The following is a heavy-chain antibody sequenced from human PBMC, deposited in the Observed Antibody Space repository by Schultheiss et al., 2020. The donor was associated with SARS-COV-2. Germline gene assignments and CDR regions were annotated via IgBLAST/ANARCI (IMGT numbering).Heavy chain of an antibody. CDR2: ISSSSSYI. CDR1: GFTFSSYS. D-gene: IGHD6-13*01. V-gene: IGHV3-21*01. Sequence: GESLKISCAASGFTFSSYSMNWVRQAPGKGLEWVSSISSSSSYIYYADSVKGRFTISRDNTKNSLYLQMNSLRAEDTAVYYCARLAAGTLSYMDVWGKGTTVTVSS. J-gene: IGHJ6*03. CDR3: ARLAAGTLSYMDV.